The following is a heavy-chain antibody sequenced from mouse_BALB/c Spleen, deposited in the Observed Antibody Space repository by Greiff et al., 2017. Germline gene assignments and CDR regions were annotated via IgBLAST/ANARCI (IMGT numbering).Heavy chain of an antibody. CDR1: GFTFNTYA. V-gene: IGHV10-1*02. D-gene: IGHD2-1*01. CDR2: IRSKSNNYAT. Sequence: EVKLVESGGGLVQPKGSLKLSCAASGFTFNTYAMNWVRQAPGKGLEWVARIRSKSNNYATYYADSVKDRFTISRDDSQSMLYLQMNNLKTEDTAMYYCVTGNYVLDYWGQGTTLTVSS. CDR3: VTGNYVLDY. J-gene: IGHJ2*01.